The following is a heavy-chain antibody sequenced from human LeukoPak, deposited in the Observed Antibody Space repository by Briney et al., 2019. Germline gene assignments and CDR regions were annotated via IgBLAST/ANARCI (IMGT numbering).Heavy chain of an antibody. Sequence: SETLSLTCSVSDDSITMYYWTWIRQPPGKGLEWIGYVDHTGSTNFNPSLNGRVSISRDTTKNLFSLRLRSVTAADTAVYYCARDLSYGNLYYYYYMDVWGEGTTVTISS. D-gene: IGHD5-18*01. CDR3: ARDLSYGNLYYYYYMDV. CDR1: DDSITMYY. J-gene: IGHJ6*03. CDR2: VDHTGST. V-gene: IGHV4-59*01.